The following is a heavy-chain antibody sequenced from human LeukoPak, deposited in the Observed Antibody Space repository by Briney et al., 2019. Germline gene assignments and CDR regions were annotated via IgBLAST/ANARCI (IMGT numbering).Heavy chain of an antibody. V-gene: IGHV3-48*01. CDR2: IGSDRGNR. Sequence: GGSLTLSCTASGCPFSEYSMNWIRQPPGKGLEWISYIGSDRGNRKYADPVRGRSTIAAEKAKNSPYLQRNSPRLEDTVDYDCARDTKFAFDNWGQGTLVTVSS. CDR3: ARDTKFAFDN. J-gene: IGHJ4*02. CDR1: GCPFSEYS. D-gene: IGHD2-2*01.